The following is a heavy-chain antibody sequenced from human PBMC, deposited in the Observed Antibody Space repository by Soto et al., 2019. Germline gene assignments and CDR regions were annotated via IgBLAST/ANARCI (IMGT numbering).Heavy chain of an antibody. CDR1: GFTFSSYN. J-gene: IGHJ6*02. V-gene: IGHV3-13*01. Sequence: GGSLRLSCAASGFTFSSYNMHWVRQGTGKGLEWVSAIGTAGDTYYPGSVKGRFTISRENAENSSYLQMNSLRAEDTAVYYCARRPQNYYYGMDVWGQGTTVTVSS. CDR3: ARRPQNYYYGMDV. CDR2: IGTAGDT.